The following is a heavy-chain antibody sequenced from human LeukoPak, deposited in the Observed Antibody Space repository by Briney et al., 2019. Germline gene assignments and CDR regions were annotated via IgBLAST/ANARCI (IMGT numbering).Heavy chain of an antibody. Sequence: ASVKVSCKASGFTFTSYYMHWVRQAPGQGLEWMGIINPSGGSTSYAQKFQGRVTMTRDTSTSTVYMELSSLRSEDTAVYYYARDALVRGYYDSSGYSKPVAYWGQGTLVTVSS. V-gene: IGHV1-46*01. CDR3: ARDALVRGYYDSSGYSKPVAY. D-gene: IGHD3-22*01. J-gene: IGHJ4*02. CDR1: GFTFTSYY. CDR2: INPSGGST.